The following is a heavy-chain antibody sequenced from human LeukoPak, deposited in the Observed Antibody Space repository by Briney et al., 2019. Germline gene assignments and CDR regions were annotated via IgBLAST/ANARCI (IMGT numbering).Heavy chain of an antibody. Sequence: GGSLRLSCAAAGFTFSSYAMSWVRQAPGKGLEWVSAISGSGGSTYYADSVKGRFTISRDNSKNTLYLQMNSLRAEDTAVYYCAKGSGSYKGIHYWGQGTLVTVSS. V-gene: IGHV3-23*01. CDR3: AKGSGSYKGIHY. CDR2: ISGSGGST. D-gene: IGHD3-10*01. CDR1: GFTFSSYA. J-gene: IGHJ4*02.